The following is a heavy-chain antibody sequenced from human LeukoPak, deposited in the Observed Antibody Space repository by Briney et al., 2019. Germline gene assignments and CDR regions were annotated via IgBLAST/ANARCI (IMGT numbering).Heavy chain of an antibody. CDR3: ARDAGGLWFGEFPNWFDP. V-gene: IGHV1-2*02. CDR2: INPNSGGT. J-gene: IGHJ5*02. CDR1: GYTFTGYY. Sequence: GASVKVSCKASGYTFTGYYMHWVRQAPGQGLEWMGWINPNSGGTNYAQKFQGRVTMTRDTSISTAYMELSRLRSDDTAVYYCARDAGGLWFGEFPNWFDPWGQGTLVTVSS. D-gene: IGHD3-10*01.